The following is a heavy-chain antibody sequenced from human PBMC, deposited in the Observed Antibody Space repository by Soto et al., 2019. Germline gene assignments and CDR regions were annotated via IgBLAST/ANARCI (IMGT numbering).Heavy chain of an antibody. D-gene: IGHD2-2*01. Sequence: SETLSLTCAVYGGSFSGYYWSWIRQPPGKGLEWIGEINHSGSTNYNPSLKSRVTISLDTSKNQFSLKLSSVNAADTAVYYCARTNPIVVVPAARRTRWFDPWGQGTLVTVSS. CDR2: INHSGST. CDR1: GGSFSGYY. V-gene: IGHV4-34*01. J-gene: IGHJ5*02. CDR3: ARTNPIVVVPAARRTRWFDP.